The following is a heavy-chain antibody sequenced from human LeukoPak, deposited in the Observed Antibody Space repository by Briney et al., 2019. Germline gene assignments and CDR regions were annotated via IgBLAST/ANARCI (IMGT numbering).Heavy chain of an antibody. J-gene: IGHJ4*02. V-gene: IGHV3-7*01. CDR1: GFSFNNHW. CDR2: IKQDGSEK. D-gene: IGHD4-17*01. CDR3: VRAVTMTLVVNWHYFDY. Sequence: GGSLRLSCAASGFSFNNHWMSWVRQSPGKGLEWVANIKQDGSEKYYVDSVRGRFTISRDNAKNSLHLQMNSLTPEDTAVYYCVRAVTMTLVVNWHYFDYWGQGSLVTVSS.